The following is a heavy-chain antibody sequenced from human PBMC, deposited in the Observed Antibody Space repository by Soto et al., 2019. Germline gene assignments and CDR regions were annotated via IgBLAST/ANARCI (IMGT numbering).Heavy chain of an antibody. CDR3: TTGLSNGYYSVDY. V-gene: IGHV3-15*01. J-gene: IGHJ4*01. CDR2: IKGESDGGTT. D-gene: IGHD3-22*01. Sequence: GGSLRLSCTASGFTFSNAWMSWVRQAPGKGLEWIGRIKGESDGGTTDYATPVKGRFSISRDQSKDTLYLHMNSLKTEDTAVYYCTTGLSNGYYSVDYSGHGPPVTVSS. CDR1: GFTFSNAW.